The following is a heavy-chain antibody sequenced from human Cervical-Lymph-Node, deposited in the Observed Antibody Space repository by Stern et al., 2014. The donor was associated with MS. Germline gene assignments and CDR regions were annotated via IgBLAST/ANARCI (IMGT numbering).Heavy chain of an antibody. J-gene: IGHJ3*02. CDR3: AAEPMYYSDSVGAFDI. CDR2: IGVGSGNT. Sequence: QMQLVQSGPEVKKPGTSVKVSCKASGFTFTSSAVQWVRQARGQRLEWIGWIGVGSGNTNYAQKFQERVPITRDMSTSTAYMELSSLRSEDTAVYYCAAEPMYYSDSVGAFDIWGQGTMVTVSS. V-gene: IGHV1-58*01. D-gene: IGHD3-22*01. CDR1: GFTFTSSA.